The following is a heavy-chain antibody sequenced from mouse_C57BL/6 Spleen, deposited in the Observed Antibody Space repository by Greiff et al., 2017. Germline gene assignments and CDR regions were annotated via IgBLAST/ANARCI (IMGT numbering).Heavy chain of an antibody. D-gene: IGHD2-1*01. J-gene: IGHJ2*01. CDR3: AREEDGKDY. CDR1: GYTFTSYW. Sequence: VQLQQPGAELVKPGASVKMSCKASGYTFTSYWLTWVKQRPGQGLEWIGDIYPGSGSTNYNEKFKSKATLTVDTSSITAYMQLSSLTSEDSAVYYCAREEDGKDYWGQGTTLTVSS. V-gene: IGHV1-55*01. CDR2: IYPGSGST.